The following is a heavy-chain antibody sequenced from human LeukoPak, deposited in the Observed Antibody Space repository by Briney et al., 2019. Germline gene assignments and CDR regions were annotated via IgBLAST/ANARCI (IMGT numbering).Heavy chain of an antibody. CDR2: IHYSGST. Sequence: SETLSLTCSVSGGSISTYYWSWIRQPPGKGLEWIGYIHYSGSTNYNPSLKGRVTISVDTSKNQFSLRLTCVTAADTAVYYCARAQLNLLVDFGMDVWGQGTTVTVSS. CDR1: GGSISTYY. V-gene: IGHV4-59*01. J-gene: IGHJ6*02. D-gene: IGHD1-1*01. CDR3: ARAQLNLLVDFGMDV.